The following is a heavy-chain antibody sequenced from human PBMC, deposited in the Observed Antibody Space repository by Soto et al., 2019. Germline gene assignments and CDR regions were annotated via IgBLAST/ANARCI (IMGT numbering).Heavy chain of an antibody. Sequence: QVQLQESGPGLVKPSQTLSLTCTVSGGSISSGGYYWSWIRQHPGNGLEWIGYIYYSGSTYYNPCLKSRVTISVDTSKNQFALKLSSVTAAHTAVYYCARAFLAVRGAVDYWGQGTLVTVSS. V-gene: IGHV4-31*03. J-gene: IGHJ4*02. CDR3: ARAFLAVRGAVDY. CDR1: GGSISSGGYY. CDR2: IYYSGST. D-gene: IGHD3-10*01.